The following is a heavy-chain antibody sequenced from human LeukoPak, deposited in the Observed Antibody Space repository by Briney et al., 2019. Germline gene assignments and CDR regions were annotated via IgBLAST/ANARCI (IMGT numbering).Heavy chain of an antibody. CDR3: AKSGIAAYYYGMDV. CDR2: ISGSGGST. V-gene: IGHV3-23*01. Sequence: GGSLRLSCAASGFIFSDYGMNWVRQAPGKGLEWVSAISGSGGSTYYADSVKGRFTISRDNSKNTLYLQMNSLRAEDTAVYYCAKSGIAAYYYGMDVWGQGTTVTVSS. CDR1: GFIFSDYG. J-gene: IGHJ6*02. D-gene: IGHD6-25*01.